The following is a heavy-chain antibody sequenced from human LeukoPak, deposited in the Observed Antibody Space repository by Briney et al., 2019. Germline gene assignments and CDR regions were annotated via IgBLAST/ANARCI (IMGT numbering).Heavy chain of an antibody. CDR1: GFTLRLYG. V-gene: IGHV3-64*02. D-gene: IGHD2-15*01. Sequence: GGSLRLSCAASGFTLRLYGMHWVRQAPGKGPEYVSAIGSNGVNTYYADSVKGRFTISRDTSKNTLYLQMGSLRGDDMAVYYCARWLRGYDLWGQGALVIVSS. CDR2: IGSNGVNT. J-gene: IGHJ4*02. CDR3: ARWLRGYDL.